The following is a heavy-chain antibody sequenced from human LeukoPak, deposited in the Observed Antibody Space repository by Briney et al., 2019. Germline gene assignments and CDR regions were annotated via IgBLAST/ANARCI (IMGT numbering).Heavy chain of an antibody. CDR1: GFTFSSYS. CDR3: ARGPLA. CDR2: ISGSSSTI. J-gene: IGHJ4*02. Sequence: PGGSLRLSCAASGFTFSSYSMNWVRQAPGKGLEWVSYISGSSSTIYYADSVKGRFTISRDNAKNSLYLQMNSLRAEDTAVYYCARGPLAGGQGTLVTVSS. V-gene: IGHV3-48*04.